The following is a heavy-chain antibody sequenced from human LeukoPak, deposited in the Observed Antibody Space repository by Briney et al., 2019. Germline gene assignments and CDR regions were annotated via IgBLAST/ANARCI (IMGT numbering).Heavy chain of an antibody. D-gene: IGHD6-13*01. Sequence: GASVKVSCKASGYTFTSYYMHWVRQAPGQGLEWKGIINPSGGSTSYAQKFQGRVTMARDTSTSTVYMELSSLRSEDTAVYYCARPIAAAGLFDYWGQGTLVTVSS. J-gene: IGHJ4*02. CDR1: GYTFTSYY. CDR2: INPSGGST. V-gene: IGHV1-46*01. CDR3: ARPIAAAGLFDY.